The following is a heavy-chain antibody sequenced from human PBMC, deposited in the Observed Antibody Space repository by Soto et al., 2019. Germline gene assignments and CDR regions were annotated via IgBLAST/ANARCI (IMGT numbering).Heavy chain of an antibody. D-gene: IGHD3-22*01. CDR3: ARLYYYDSSGPNAFDI. Sequence: SVKVSCKASGGTFSIYAISWVRQAPGQGLEWMGGIIPIFGTANYAQKFQGRVTITADESTSTAYMELSSLRSEDTAVYYCARLYYYDSSGPNAFDIWGQGTMVTVSS. J-gene: IGHJ3*02. CDR1: GGTFSIYA. CDR2: IIPIFGTA. V-gene: IGHV1-69*13.